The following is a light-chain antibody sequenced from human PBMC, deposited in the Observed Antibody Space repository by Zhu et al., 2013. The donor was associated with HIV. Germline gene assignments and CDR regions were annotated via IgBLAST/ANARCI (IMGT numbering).Light chain of an antibody. Sequence: EIVMTQSPATLSVSPGERATLSCRASQSVSSNLAWYQQKPGQAPRLLIYGASTRATGIPARFSGSGSGTEFTLTINRLEPEDFALYYCQQYDRSPQTFGQG. CDR1: QSVSSN. J-gene: IGKJ1*01. CDR2: GAS. CDR3: QQYDRSPQT. V-gene: IGKV3-15*01.